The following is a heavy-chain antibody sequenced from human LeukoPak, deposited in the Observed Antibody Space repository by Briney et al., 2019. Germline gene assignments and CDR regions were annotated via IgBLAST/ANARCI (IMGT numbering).Heavy chain of an antibody. CDR3: ARDQFVFHSSGYYSTLYYFDY. Sequence: ASVKVSCKASGYTSTSYGISWVRQAPGQGLEWMGWISAYNGNTNYAQKLQGRVTMTTDTSTSTAYMELRSLRSDDTAVYYCARDQFVFHSSGYYSTLYYFDYWGQGTLVTVSS. J-gene: IGHJ4*02. V-gene: IGHV1-18*01. CDR2: ISAYNGNT. D-gene: IGHD3-22*01. CDR1: GYTSTSYG.